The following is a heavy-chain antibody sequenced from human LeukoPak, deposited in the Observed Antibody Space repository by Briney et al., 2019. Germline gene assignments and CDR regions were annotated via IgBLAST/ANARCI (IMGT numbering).Heavy chain of an antibody. J-gene: IGHJ4*02. CDR3: ARDRGDGYNYRSPFDY. CDR2: INWNGGST. CDR1: GFTFDDYG. D-gene: IGHD5-24*01. V-gene: IGHV3-20*04. Sequence: PGGSLRLSCAASGFTFDDYGLSWVRQAPGKGLEWVSGINWNGGSTGYADSVKGRFTISRDNAKKSLYLVMNSLRADDTAVYYCARDRGDGYNYRSPFDYWGQGILVTVSS.